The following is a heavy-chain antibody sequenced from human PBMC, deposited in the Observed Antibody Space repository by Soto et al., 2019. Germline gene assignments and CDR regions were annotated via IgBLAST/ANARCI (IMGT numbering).Heavy chain of an antibody. CDR3: AGGDYAGAGTFYLTDH. D-gene: IGHD4-17*01. V-gene: IGHV3-74*01. CDR2: ISGDGKTT. J-gene: IGHJ4*02. CDR1: GLTFNNYW. Sequence: EVQLVQSGGGLVQPGGSLRLSCTASGLTFNNYWMHWVRQAPGKGPVWVSRISGDGKTTNYADSVRGRFNISRDNAKNTVYLQMNSQGAEDTAVYYCAGGDYAGAGTFYLTDHWGQGSLVTVSS.